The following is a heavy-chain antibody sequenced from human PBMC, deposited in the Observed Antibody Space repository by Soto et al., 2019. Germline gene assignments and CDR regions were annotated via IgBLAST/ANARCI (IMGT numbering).Heavy chain of an antibody. CDR3: ARDRAPYYDFWSGYENAFDI. CDR2: IIPIFGIA. J-gene: IGHJ3*02. Sequence: SVKVSCKASGGTFSSYAISWVRQAPGQGLEWMGGIIPIFGIANYAQKFQGRVTITADESTSTAYMELSSLRSEDTAVYYCARDRAPYYDFWSGYENAFDIWGQGTMVTVSS. D-gene: IGHD3-3*01. CDR1: GGTFSSYA. V-gene: IGHV1-69*13.